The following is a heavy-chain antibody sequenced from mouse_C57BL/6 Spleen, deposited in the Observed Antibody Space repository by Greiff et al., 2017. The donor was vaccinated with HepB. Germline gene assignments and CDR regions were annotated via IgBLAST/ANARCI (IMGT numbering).Heavy chain of an antibody. CDR2: IWSGGST. D-gene: IGHD2-4*01. J-gene: IGHJ1*03. Sequence: QVHVKQSGPGLVQPSQSLSITCTVSGFSLTSYGVHWVRQSPGKGLEWLGVIWSGGSTDYNAAFISRLSISKDNSKSQVFFKMNSLQADDTAIYYCARKGDDYDRWYFDVWSTGTTVTVSS. CDR1: GFSLTSYG. CDR3: ARKGDDYDRWYFDV. V-gene: IGHV2-2*01.